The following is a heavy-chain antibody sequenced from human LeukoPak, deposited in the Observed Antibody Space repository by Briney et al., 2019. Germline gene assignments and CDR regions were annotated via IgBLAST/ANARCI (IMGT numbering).Heavy chain of an antibody. V-gene: IGHV1-2*06. CDR3: ARGALYCSGGSCYSRVNYWYFDL. D-gene: IGHD2-15*01. J-gene: IGHJ2*01. Sequence: ASVKVSCKASGYTFTGYYMHWVRQAPGQGLEWMGRTNPNSGGTNYAQKFQGRVTMTRDTSISTAYMELSRLRSDDTAVYYCARGALYCSGGSCYSRVNYWYFDLWGRGTLVTVSS. CDR1: GYTFTGYY. CDR2: TNPNSGGT.